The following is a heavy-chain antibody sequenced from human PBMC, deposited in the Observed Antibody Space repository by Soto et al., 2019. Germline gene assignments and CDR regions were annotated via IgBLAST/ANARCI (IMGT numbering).Heavy chain of an antibody. CDR1: GLTVSGKKY. V-gene: IGHV3-53*01. Sequence: ESGGGLIQPGESLRLSCAAFGLTVSGKKYMAWVRQAPGKGLEWVSALYDVDGTYYADSVKGRFTTSRDSSKTTVYLQMNSLRPDDTAVYYCASWHLREHAYDIWGQGTTVTVSS. CDR2: LYDVDGT. D-gene: IGHD4-17*01. J-gene: IGHJ3*02. CDR3: ASWHLREHAYDI.